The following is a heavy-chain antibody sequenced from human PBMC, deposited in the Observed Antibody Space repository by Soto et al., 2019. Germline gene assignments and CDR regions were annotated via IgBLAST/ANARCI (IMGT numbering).Heavy chain of an antibody. CDR2: IWYDGSNK. V-gene: IGHV3-33*01. J-gene: IGHJ4*02. CDR3: ARDRKWWPDD. CDR1: GFPFISYG. Sequence: GGALIVSCASSGFPFISYGMHWVRQAPGKGLEWVAVIWYDGSNKDYADSVKGRFTISRDNSKNTLYLQMNSLRDEDTAGYYCARDRKWWPDDCGQGNLV. D-gene: IGHD2-15*01.